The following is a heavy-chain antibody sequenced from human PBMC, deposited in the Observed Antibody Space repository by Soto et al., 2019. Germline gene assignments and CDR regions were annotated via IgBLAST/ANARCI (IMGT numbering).Heavy chain of an antibody. CDR3: AREVQPVVRREYAY. D-gene: IGHD2-15*01. V-gene: IGHV3-21*06. CDR1: GFTFSTCT. J-gene: IGHJ4*02. CDR2: IGSGGSP. Sequence: EVQLVESGGGLVKPGGSLRLSCAVSGFTFSTCTMNWVRQAPGKGLEWVSSIGSGGSPYYADSVKGRFAISRDNAKNSLYLQMHSLRAEDTAVYYCAREVQPVVRREYAYWGQGTLVAVSS.